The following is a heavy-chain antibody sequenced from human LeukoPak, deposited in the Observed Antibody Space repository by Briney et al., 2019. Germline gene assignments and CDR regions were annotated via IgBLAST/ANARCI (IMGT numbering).Heavy chain of an antibody. Sequence: PGGSLRLSCAASGFTFSSYAMHWVRQAPGKGLEWVAVISYDGSNKYYADSVKGRFTISRDNSKNTLYLQMNSLRAEDTAVYYCARDISVDVVVPAAPGDYWGQGTLVSVSS. CDR3: ARDISVDVVVPAAPGDY. CDR2: ISYDGSNK. D-gene: IGHD2-2*01. CDR1: GFTFSSYA. V-gene: IGHV3-30-3*01. J-gene: IGHJ4*02.